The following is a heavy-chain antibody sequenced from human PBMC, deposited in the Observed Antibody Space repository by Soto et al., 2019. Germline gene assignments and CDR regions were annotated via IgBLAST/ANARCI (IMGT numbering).Heavy chain of an antibody. CDR3: TRDLGKQWLVPYDY. V-gene: IGHV3-49*03. CDR1: GFTFGDYA. J-gene: IGHJ4*02. CDR2: IRSKAYGGTT. D-gene: IGHD6-19*01. Sequence: PGGSLRLSCTASGFTFGDYAMSWFRQAPGKGLEWVGFIRSKAYGGTTEYAASVKGRFTISRDDSKSIAYLQMNSLKTEDTFVYYCTRDLGKQWLVPYDYWGQGTLVTVSS.